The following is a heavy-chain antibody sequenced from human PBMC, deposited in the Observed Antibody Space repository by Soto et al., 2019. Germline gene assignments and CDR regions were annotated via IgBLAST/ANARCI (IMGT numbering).Heavy chain of an antibody. D-gene: IGHD3-22*01. V-gene: IGHV3-23*01. CDR1: GFSITDYA. CDR2: ISDSGGST. J-gene: IGHJ4*02. Sequence: EVQLLESGGGLIQPGGSLRLSCSASGFSITDYAMSWVRQAPGKGLEWVSSISDSGGSTYYADSVKGRFTISRDNSKSTLFLHMNSLRAEATAVYYCAKAAGSDYYPVDYWGQGTLVTVSS. CDR3: AKAAGSDYYPVDY.